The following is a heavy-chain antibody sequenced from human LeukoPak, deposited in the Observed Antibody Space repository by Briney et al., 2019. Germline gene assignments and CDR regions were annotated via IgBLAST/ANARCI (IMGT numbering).Heavy chain of an antibody. D-gene: IGHD3-22*01. CDR1: GGSISSSSSY. Sequence: PSETLSLTCTVSGGSISSSSSYWGWIRQPPGKGLEWIGSIRYGGKTYYNPSLKIRVTMSMDTSKNQFSLRLSSVTAADTAVYSCARHYYDSSGSAYYFDYWGQGTLVTVSS. CDR2: IRYGGKT. V-gene: IGHV4-39*01. J-gene: IGHJ4*02. CDR3: ARHYYDSSGSAYYFDY.